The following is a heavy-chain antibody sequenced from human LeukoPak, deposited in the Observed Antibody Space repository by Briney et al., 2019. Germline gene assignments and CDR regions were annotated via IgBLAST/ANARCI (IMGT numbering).Heavy chain of an antibody. V-gene: IGHV3-21*01. CDR2: ITRTSSYI. CDR3: ATNPKSRAGFFDF. CDR1: GFSFSDYS. D-gene: IGHD5-24*01. Sequence: GGSLRLSCAASGFSFSDYSMNWVRQAPGKGLEWVSSITRTSSYIYYTDSMKGRFTISRDNAKKSLYLQMNTLRAEDTAVYYCATNPKSRAGFFDFWGQGTLVTVSS. J-gene: IGHJ4*02.